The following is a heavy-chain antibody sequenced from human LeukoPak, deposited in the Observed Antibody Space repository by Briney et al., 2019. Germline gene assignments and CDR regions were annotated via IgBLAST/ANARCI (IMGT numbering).Heavy chain of an antibody. J-gene: IGHJ4*02. CDR2: ISSSSSYI. V-gene: IGHV3-21*01. CDR1: GFTFSSYS. Sequence: GGSLRLSCAASGFTFSSYSMNWVRQAPGKGLEWVPSISSSSSYIYYADSVKGRFTISRDNAKNSLYLQMNSLRAEDTAVYYCARDWAYSGSSGFDYWGQGTLVTVSS. CDR3: ARDWAYSGSSGFDY. D-gene: IGHD1-26*01.